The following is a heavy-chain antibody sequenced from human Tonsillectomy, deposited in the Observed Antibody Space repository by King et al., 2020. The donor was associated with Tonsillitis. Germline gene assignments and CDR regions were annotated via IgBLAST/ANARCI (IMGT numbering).Heavy chain of an antibody. CDR1: GFILSGYE. Sequence: DGQLVQSGGGLVQPGGSLRLSCAASGFILSGYEMKWVRQAPGKGLEWISYISSSGTTTYYADSVKGRFTISRDNANNSVFLQMNSLRTDDTGVYYCARGLAVGWFDPWGQGALVTVSS. CDR2: ISSSGTTT. V-gene: IGHV3-48*03. CDR3: ARGLAVGWFDP. D-gene: IGHD6-19*01. J-gene: IGHJ5*02.